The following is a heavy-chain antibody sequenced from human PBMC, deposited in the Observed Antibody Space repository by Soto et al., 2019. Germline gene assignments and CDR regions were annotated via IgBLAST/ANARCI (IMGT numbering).Heavy chain of an antibody. CDR1: GYTLTSYY. CDR3: AREEADPIGYCSGGSCHGMDV. Sequence: PSVKVSCKASGYTLTSYYMRWVRQAPGQGLEWMGIINPSGGSTSYAQKFQGRVTMTRDTSTSTVYMELSSLRSEDTAVYYCAREEADPIGYCSGGSCHGMDVWGQGTTLTVSS. J-gene: IGHJ6*02. D-gene: IGHD2-15*01. V-gene: IGHV1-46*01. CDR2: INPSGGST.